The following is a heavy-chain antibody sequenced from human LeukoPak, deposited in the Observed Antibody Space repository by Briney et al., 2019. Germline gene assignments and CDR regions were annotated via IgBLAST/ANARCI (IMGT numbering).Heavy chain of an antibody. CDR1: GGSFSGYY. CDR3: ARGCSGSYWLGYYFDY. CDR2: FNHSGST. J-gene: IGHJ4*02. Sequence: SETLSLTCAVYGGSFSGYYWSWIRQPPGKGLEWIGEFNHSGSTNYNPSLKSRVTISVDTSKNQFSLKLSSVTAADTAVYYCARGCSGSYWLGYYFDYWGQGTLVTVSS. V-gene: IGHV4-34*01. D-gene: IGHD1-26*01.